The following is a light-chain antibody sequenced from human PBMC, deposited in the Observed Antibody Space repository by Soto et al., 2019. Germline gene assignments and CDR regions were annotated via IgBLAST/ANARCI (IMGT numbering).Light chain of an antibody. CDR3: QQHNYWPS. CDR2: GAS. Sequence: EIVMTQSPATLSVSPGERATLSCRASQSISSNLAWFQQKPGQAPRLLLYGASTRATGIPGRFSGSGSGTAFALTISSLPSEDFAVYYCQQHNYWPSFGQGTKLEIK. V-gene: IGKV3-15*01. CDR1: QSISSN. J-gene: IGKJ2*01.